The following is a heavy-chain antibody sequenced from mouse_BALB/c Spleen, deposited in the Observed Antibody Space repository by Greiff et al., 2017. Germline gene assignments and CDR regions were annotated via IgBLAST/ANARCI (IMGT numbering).Heavy chain of an antibody. J-gene: IGHJ2*01. CDR1: GFTFSSYG. CDR2: INSNGGST. CDR3: ARGANWGYYFDY. V-gene: IGHV5-6-3*01. Sequence: EVKLMESGGGLVQPGGSLKLSCAASGFTFSSYGMSWVRQTPDKRLELVATINSNGGSTYYPDSVKGRFTISRDNAKNTLYLQMSSLKSEDTAMYYCARGANWGYYFDYWGQGTTLTVSS. D-gene: IGHD4-1*02.